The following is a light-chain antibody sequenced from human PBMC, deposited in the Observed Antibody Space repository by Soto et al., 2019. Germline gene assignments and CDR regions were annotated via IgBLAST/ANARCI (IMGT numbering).Light chain of an antibody. Sequence: QSVLTEPPSGSGSIGQSVAISCTGTSSDVGGYNYVSWYQQHPGKAPKLMIYEVNKRPSGVPDRFSGSKSGNTASLTVSGLQAEDEAVYYCSSYSGISIVFRTWTKVAVL. CDR2: EVN. V-gene: IGLV2-8*01. CDR1: SSDVGGYNY. J-gene: IGLJ1*01. CDR3: SSYSGISIV.